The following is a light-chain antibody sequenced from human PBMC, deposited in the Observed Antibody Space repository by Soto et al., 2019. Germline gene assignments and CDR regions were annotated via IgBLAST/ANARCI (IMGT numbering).Light chain of an antibody. Sequence: DIQMTQSPSTLSASVGDRVTITCRASQSISSWLAWYQQKPGKAPKLLIYDASSLESGDPSRVSGSGSGTEFTLTISSLQPDEFATYYCQKYNSYSVTFGQGTKLEIK. V-gene: IGKV1-5*01. J-gene: IGKJ2*01. CDR3: QKYNSYSVT. CDR2: DAS. CDR1: QSISSW.